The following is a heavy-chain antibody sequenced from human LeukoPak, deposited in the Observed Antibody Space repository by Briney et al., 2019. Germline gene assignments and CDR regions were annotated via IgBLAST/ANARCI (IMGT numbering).Heavy chain of an antibody. Sequence: SETQSLTCAVYGGSFSGYYWSWIRQPPGKGLEWIGEIDHTGSTSYNPSLKSRVTISKDTSKNQFSLKLNSVTAADTSVYYCARGLSSGSYYSSLDSWGQGTLVTVSS. V-gene: IGHV4-34*01. J-gene: IGHJ4*02. CDR3: ARGLSSGSYYSSLDS. CDR2: IDHTGST. CDR1: GGSFSGYY. D-gene: IGHD3-10*01.